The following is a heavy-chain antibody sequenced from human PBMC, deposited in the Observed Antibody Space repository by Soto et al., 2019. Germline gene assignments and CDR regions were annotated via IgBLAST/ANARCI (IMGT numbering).Heavy chain of an antibody. CDR3: AREVEVHTPVFGF. V-gene: IGHV1-69*01. CDR1: GGTFNNYA. CDR2: ISPMFGKA. D-gene: IGHD2-2*01. Sequence: QVQLVQSGDEVKRPGSSVKVSCKASGGTFNNYAINWVRQAPGQGLEWMGDISPMFGKANYAQKFQGRVKITADDSKATAYLELSSLRSEDTALYYCAREVEVHTPVFGFWGQGSLVTVSS. J-gene: IGHJ4*02.